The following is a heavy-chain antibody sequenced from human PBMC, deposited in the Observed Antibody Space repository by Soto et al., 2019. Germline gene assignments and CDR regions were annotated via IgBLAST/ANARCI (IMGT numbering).Heavy chain of an antibody. V-gene: IGHV4-61*01. Sequence: QVQLQESGPGLVKPSETLSLTCTVSGGSVSSGSYSWSWIRQPPGKGLEWIGYIYYSGSPNYTPSLKSRGPISVDTSKTQFSLTLSSATAADTAVHYCARGRTVWNDERYFDYWGQGTLVTVSS. CDR2: IYYSGSP. CDR3: ARGRTVWNDERYFDY. D-gene: IGHD1-1*01. J-gene: IGHJ4*02. CDR1: GGSVSSGSYS.